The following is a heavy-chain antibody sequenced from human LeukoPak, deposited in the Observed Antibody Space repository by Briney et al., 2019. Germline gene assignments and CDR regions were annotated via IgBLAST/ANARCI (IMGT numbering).Heavy chain of an antibody. CDR1: GGSISSGGYY. CDR2: IYYSGST. CDR3: ATSIMITFGGVIASFDY. D-gene: IGHD3-16*02. J-gene: IGHJ4*02. V-gene: IGHV4-39*01. Sequence: PSQTLSLTCTVSGGSISSGGYYWGWIRQPPGKGLEWIGSIYYSGSTYYNPSLKSRVTISVDTSKNQFSLKLSSVTAADTAVYYCATSIMITFGGVIASFDYWGQGTLVTVSS.